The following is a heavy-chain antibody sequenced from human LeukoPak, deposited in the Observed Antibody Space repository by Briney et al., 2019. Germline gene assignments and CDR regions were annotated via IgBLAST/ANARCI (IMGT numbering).Heavy chain of an antibody. CDR3: ARMRGYSSSD. CDR2: IYYSGST. CDR1: GGSISSYY. J-gene: IGHJ4*02. D-gene: IGHD6-6*01. Sequence: SETLSLTCTVSGGSISSYYWSWIRQPPGKGLEWIGYIYYSGSTNYNPSLKSRVTISVDTSKNQFSLKLGSVTAADTAVYYCARMRGYSSSDWGQGTLVTVSS. V-gene: IGHV4-59*01.